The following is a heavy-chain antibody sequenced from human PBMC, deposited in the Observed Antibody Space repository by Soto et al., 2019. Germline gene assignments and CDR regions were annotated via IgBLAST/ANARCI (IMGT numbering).Heavy chain of an antibody. V-gene: IGHV4-59*01. Sequence: SETLSLTCTVSGGSISSYYWSWIRQPPGKGLEWIGYIYYSGSTNYNPSLKSRVTISVDTSKNQFSLKLSSVTAAGTAVYYCARDHSPNYYYYGMDVWGQGTTVTVSS. CDR1: GGSISSYY. CDR2: IYYSGST. CDR3: ARDHSPNYYYYGMDV. D-gene: IGHD5-18*01. J-gene: IGHJ6*02.